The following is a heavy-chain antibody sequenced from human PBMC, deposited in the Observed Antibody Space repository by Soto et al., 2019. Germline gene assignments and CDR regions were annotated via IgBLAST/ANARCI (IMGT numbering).Heavy chain of an antibody. Sequence: SETLSLTCTVSGGSISSGGYYWSWIRQHPGKGLEWIGYIYYTGSIYYNPSLKSRVTISVDTSKNQFSLKLSSVTAADTAVYYCARVFSDSSSFFDPWGQGTLVTVSS. J-gene: IGHJ5*02. V-gene: IGHV4-31*03. CDR2: IYYTGSI. CDR1: GGSISSGGYY. CDR3: ARVFSDSSSFFDP. D-gene: IGHD6-13*01.